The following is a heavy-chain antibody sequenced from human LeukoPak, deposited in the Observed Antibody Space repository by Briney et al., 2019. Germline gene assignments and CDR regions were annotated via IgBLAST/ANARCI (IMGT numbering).Heavy chain of an antibody. D-gene: IGHD3-10*01. CDR1: GGSIISGSYF. J-gene: IGHJ6*04. Sequence: PSETLSLTCTVSGGSIISGSYFWGWIRQPPGKGLEWIGNIYYSGATYYNPSLKSRVTISVDTSKNQFSLEVSSVTAADTAVYYCARRRVRGVITRDVWGKGTTVTVSS. CDR2: IYYSGAT. CDR3: ARRRVRGVITRDV. V-gene: IGHV4-39*01.